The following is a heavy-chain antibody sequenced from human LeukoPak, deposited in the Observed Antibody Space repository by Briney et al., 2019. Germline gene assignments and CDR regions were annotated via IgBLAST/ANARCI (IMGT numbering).Heavy chain of an antibody. CDR3: TRGSIAYYYMDV. CDR1: DGSFSGSY. Sequence: PSETLSLTCAVYDGSFSGSYCTWIRQPPGKGLEWIGEINHSGSANYNPSLKSRVTILLDTSKNQFSLKLSSVTAADTAVYYCTRGSIAYYYMDVWGKGTTVTISS. J-gene: IGHJ6*03. D-gene: IGHD3-22*01. V-gene: IGHV4-34*01. CDR2: INHSGSA.